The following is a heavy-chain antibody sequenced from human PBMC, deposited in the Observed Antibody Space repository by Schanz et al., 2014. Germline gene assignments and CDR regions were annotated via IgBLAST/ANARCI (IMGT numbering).Heavy chain of an antibody. CDR2: INTGSNYI. J-gene: IGHJ4*02. CDR1: GFSFSDYY. CDR3: ARGGPAYYFDD. Sequence: PGGSLRLSCAASGFSFSDYYMSWIRQAPGKGLEWISFINTGSNYINYADSVKGRFTISRDNSKSTLYLQMNSLRAEDTAVYYCARGGPAYYFDDWGQGTLVTVSS. V-gene: IGHV3-11*06.